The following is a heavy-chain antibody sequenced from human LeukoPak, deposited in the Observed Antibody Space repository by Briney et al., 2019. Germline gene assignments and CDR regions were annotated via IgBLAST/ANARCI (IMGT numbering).Heavy chain of an antibody. D-gene: IGHD6-13*01. J-gene: IGHJ4*02. CDR3: AKSTGWYSSSWYSTD. Sequence: GGALRLSCAASGFTFSSYAMHWVRQAPGKGVEGVAVISYDGNNKFYADSVKGRFTISRDNSNSMLYLQMNSLRDEDTAVYYCAKSTGWYSSSWYSTDWGQGTLVTVSS. V-gene: IGHV3-30-3*02. CDR1: GFTFSSYA. CDR2: ISYDGNNK.